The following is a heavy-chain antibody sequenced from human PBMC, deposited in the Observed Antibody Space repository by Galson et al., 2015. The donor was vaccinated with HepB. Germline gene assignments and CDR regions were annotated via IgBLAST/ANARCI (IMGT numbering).Heavy chain of an antibody. V-gene: IGHV3-33*01. D-gene: IGHD2-2*01. Sequence: SLRLSCAASGFTFSSYGMHWVRQAPGKGLEWVAVIWYDGNNKYYTDSVKGRFTISRDNSKNTLYLQLNSLRPEDTAVYYCARGRYWIGASCYWIDAFDIWGQGTMVTVSS. CDR1: GFTFSSYG. J-gene: IGHJ3*02. CDR3: ARGRYWIGASCYWIDAFDI. CDR2: IWYDGNNK.